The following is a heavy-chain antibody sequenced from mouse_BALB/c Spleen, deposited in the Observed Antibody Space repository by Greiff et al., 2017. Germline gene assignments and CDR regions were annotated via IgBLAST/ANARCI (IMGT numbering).Heavy chain of an antibody. CDR1: GFTFSSFG. Sequence: DVHLVESGGGLVKPGGSLKLSCAASGFTFSSFGMHWVRQAPEKGLEWVAYISSGSSTIYYADTVKGRFTISRDNPKNTLFLQMTSLRSEDTAMYYCARGELFFDYWGQGTTLTVSS. CDR3: ARGELFFDY. V-gene: IGHV5-17*02. J-gene: IGHJ2*01. CDR2: ISSGSSTI.